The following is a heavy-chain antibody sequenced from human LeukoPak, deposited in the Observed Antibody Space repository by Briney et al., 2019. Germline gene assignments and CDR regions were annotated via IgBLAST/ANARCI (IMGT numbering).Heavy chain of an antibody. Sequence: GGSLRLSCAASGFTFSSYAMNWVRQAPGKGLEWVSAISGSGGSTYYADSVKGRFTISRDNAKNSLYLQMNSLRAEDTAMYYCTRAGDCSGGSCYLHDAFDIWGQGTMVTVSS. CDR2: ISGSGGST. CDR3: TRAGDCSGGSCYLHDAFDI. D-gene: IGHD2-15*01. V-gene: IGHV3-23*01. CDR1: GFTFSSYA. J-gene: IGHJ3*02.